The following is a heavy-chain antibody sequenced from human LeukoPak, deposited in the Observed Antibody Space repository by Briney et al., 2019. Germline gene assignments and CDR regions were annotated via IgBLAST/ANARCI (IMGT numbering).Heavy chain of an antibody. V-gene: IGHV1-58*01. CDR2: IVVGSGNT. Sequence: SVKVSCKASGFTFTSSAVQWVRQARGQRLEWIGWIVVGSGNTNYAQKFQERVTITRDMSTSTAYMELSSLRSEDTAVYYCARVGYSSGWGRGNWFDPWGQGTLVTVSS. CDR3: ARVGYSSGWGRGNWFDP. J-gene: IGHJ5*02. D-gene: IGHD6-19*01. CDR1: GFTFTSSA.